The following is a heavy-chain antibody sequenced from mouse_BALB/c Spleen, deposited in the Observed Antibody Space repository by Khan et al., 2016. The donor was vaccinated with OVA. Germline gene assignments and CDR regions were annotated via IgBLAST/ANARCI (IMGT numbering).Heavy chain of an antibody. V-gene: IGHV2-6-1*01. CDR1: GFSLTNYC. D-gene: IGHD2-10*01. CDR2: IWRDGST. CDR3: ARQPYYHYNIMDY. Sequence: QVQLKQSGPGLVAPSQSLSITCTISGFSLTNYCVHWVRQPPGKGLEWLVVIWRDGSTTYNSALKSRLTISKDNSKSQVFLKMNILQTDDTAVYFCARQPYYHYNIMDYWGQGTSVTVSS. J-gene: IGHJ4*01.